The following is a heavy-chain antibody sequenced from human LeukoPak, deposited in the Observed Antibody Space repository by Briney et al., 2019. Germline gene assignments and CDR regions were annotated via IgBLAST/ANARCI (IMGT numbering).Heavy chain of an antibody. J-gene: IGHJ3*02. V-gene: IGHV4-4*07. Sequence: PSETLSLTCTVSGGSISSYYWSWLRQPAGKGLEWIGRIYTSGSTNYNPSLKSRVTMSVDMSKNQFSLKLSSVTAADTAVYYCARRIYGGSDAFDIWGQGTMVTVSS. CDR3: ARRIYGGSDAFDI. CDR2: IYTSGST. D-gene: IGHD4-23*01. CDR1: GGSISSYY.